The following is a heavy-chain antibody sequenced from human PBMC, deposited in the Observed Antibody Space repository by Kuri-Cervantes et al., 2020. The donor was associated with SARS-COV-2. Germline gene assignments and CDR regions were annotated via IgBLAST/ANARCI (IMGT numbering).Heavy chain of an antibody. J-gene: IGHJ3*02. Sequence: GGSLRLSCAASGFTFDDYAMHWVRQAPGKGLEWVSGISWNSGSIGYADSVKGRFTISRDNAKNSLYLQMNSLGAEDMALYYCARERGYGYGFDIWGQGTLVTVSS. CDR3: ARERGYGYGFDI. CDR1: GFTFDDYA. D-gene: IGHD3-10*01. CDR2: ISWNSGSI. V-gene: IGHV3-9*03.